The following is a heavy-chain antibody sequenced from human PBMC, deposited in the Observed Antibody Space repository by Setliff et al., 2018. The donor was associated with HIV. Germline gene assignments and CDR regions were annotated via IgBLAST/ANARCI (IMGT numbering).Heavy chain of an antibody. CDR2: SRNKGNSYTT. J-gene: IGHJ6*03. CDR1: GFTFSSYG. D-gene: IGHD3-10*01. CDR3: ARGRLLWSGSYYYYYMDV. Sequence: PGGSLRLSCAASGFTFSSYGMHWVRQAPGKGLEWVGRSRNKGNSYTTEYAASVKGRFTITRDDSKNSLDLQMNSLKTEDTAVYYCARGRLLWSGSYYYYYMDVWGKGTTVTVS. V-gene: IGHV3-72*01.